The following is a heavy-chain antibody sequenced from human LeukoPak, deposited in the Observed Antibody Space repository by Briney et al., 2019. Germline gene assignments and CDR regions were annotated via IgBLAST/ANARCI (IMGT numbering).Heavy chain of an antibody. D-gene: IGHD3-22*01. CDR2: IYTGGNT. CDR3: ARGDDSGYYDYFDY. Sequence: GGSLRLSCAASGFTVDSNYLSWVRQAPGKGLEWVSTIYTGGNTYYAASVKGRFTISRDFSKNTVFPHMNSLRAEDTAMYYCARGDDSGYYDYFDYWGQGALVTVSS. CDR1: GFTVDSNY. J-gene: IGHJ4*02. V-gene: IGHV3-53*01.